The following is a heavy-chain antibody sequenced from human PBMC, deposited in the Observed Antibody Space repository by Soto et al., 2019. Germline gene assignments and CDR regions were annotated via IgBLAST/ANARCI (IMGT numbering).Heavy chain of an antibody. D-gene: IGHD4-17*01. CDR2: ISYDGSNK. CDR3: AKSYYGDHEVNDAFDI. V-gene: IGHV3-30*18. J-gene: IGHJ3*02. Sequence: QVQLVESGGGVVQPGRSRRLSCAASGFTFSSYGMHWVRQAPGKGLEWVAVISYDGSNKYYADSVKGRFTISRDNSKNTLYLQMNSLRAEDTAVYYCAKSYYGDHEVNDAFDIWGQGTMVTVSS. CDR1: GFTFSSYG.